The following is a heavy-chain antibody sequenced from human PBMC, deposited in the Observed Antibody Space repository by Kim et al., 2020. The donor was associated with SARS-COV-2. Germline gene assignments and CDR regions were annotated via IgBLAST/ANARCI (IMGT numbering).Heavy chain of an antibody. D-gene: IGHD1-1*01. V-gene: IGHV5-51*01. J-gene: IGHJ4*02. CDR2: IYPGYSPT. Sequence: GESLKISCKGSGYSFTIYWIGWVRQMPGKGLEWMGIIYPGYSPTTYSPSFQGQVTISADKSISTAYLQWSSLKASDTAMYYCARGRLTGTVPSAFDFWGQGTLVTVSS. CDR1: GYSFTIYW. CDR3: ARGRLTGTVPSAFDF.